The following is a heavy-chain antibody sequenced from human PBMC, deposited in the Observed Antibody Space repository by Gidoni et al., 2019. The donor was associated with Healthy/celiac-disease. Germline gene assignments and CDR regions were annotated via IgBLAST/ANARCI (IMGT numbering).Heavy chain of an antibody. J-gene: IGHJ6*02. CDR3: ARIPPPPYYDILTGYYYYYGMDV. V-gene: IGHV2-26*01. D-gene: IGHD3-9*01. Sequence: SRMRQPPGKALEWLAHIFSNDEKSYSTSLKSRLTISKDTSKSQVVLTMTNMDPVDTATYYCARIPPPPYYDILTGYYYYYGMDVWGQGTTVTVSS. CDR2: IFSNDEK.